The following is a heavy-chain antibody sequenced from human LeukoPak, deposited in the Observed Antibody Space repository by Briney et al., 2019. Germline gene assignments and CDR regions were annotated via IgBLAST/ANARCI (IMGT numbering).Heavy chain of an antibody. CDR3: ARSPGRGYYDFWSGYYRNWFGP. J-gene: IGHJ5*02. D-gene: IGHD3-3*01. V-gene: IGHV7-4-1*02. CDR2: INTNTGNP. CDR1: GYTFTSYA. Sequence: ASVKVSCKASGYTFTSYAMNWVRQAPGQGLEWMGWINTNTGNPTYAQGFTGRFVFSLDTSVSTAYLQISSLKAEDTAVYYCARSPGRGYYDFWSGYYRNWFGPWGQGTLVTVSS.